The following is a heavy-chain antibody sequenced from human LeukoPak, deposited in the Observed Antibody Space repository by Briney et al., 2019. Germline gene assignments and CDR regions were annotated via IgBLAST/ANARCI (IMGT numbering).Heavy chain of an antibody. V-gene: IGHV1-24*01. J-gene: IGHJ4*02. CDR3: TTRSGDFWSGFVN. D-gene: IGHD3-3*01. CDR2: FDPEEAKM. CDR1: GNSLSELS. Sequence: ASVTVSCKVSGNSLSELSIQWVRQAPGEGLECMGGFDPEEAKMVYAQNFQGRVTMTEDTPTQTAYMELSGLTSDDTAVYYCTTRSGDFWSGFVNWGQGTLVTVSS.